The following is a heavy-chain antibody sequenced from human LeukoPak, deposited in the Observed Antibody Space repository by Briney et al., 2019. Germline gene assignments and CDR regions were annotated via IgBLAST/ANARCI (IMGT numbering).Heavy chain of an antibody. D-gene: IGHD3-16*01. Sequence: SETLSLTCAVYGGSFSGYYWTWIRQPPGKGLEWIGEINHSGSTNYNPSLKSRVTISVDTSKNQFSLKLNPVTAADTAVYYCARRGITADYWGQGTLVTVSS. CDR1: GGSFSGYY. CDR2: INHSGST. CDR3: ARRGITADY. V-gene: IGHV4-34*01. J-gene: IGHJ4*02.